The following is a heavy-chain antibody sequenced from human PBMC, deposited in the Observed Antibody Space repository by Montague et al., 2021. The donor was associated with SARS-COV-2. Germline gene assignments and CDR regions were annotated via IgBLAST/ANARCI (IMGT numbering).Heavy chain of an antibody. CDR1: GFTVSSNY. Sequence: SLRLSCAASGFTVSSNYMSWVHQAPGKGLEWVSVIYSGGSTYYADSVKGRFTISRDNSRNTLYLQMNSLRAEDTAVYYCARDRRIVGALYYYYGMDVWGQGTTVTVSS. D-gene: IGHD1-26*01. CDR2: IYSGGST. CDR3: ARDRRIVGALYYYYGMDV. J-gene: IGHJ6*02. V-gene: IGHV3-53*01.